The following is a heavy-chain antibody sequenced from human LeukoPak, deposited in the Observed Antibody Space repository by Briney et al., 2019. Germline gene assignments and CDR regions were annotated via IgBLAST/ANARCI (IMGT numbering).Heavy chain of an antibody. CDR3: AREGCSGGSCYHDY. J-gene: IGHJ4*02. Sequence: SQTLSLTCSVSGGSISSGSNYWSWIRQPAGKGLEWIGRIHTSGSTNYNLSLKSRVTISGGTSKNQFSLKLSSVTAADTAVYYCAREGCSGGSCYHDYWGQGTLVTVSS. V-gene: IGHV4-61*02. D-gene: IGHD2-15*01. CDR1: GGSISSGSNY. CDR2: IHTSGST.